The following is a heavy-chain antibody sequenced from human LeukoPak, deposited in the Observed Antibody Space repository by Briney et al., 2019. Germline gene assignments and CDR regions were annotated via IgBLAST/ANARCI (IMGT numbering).Heavy chain of an antibody. CDR2: IYPGDSDT. V-gene: IGHV5-51*01. J-gene: IGHJ4*02. CDR3: ARHAPGESMAMFDY. Sequence: GESLKISCKGSGYSFTTYWIAWVRQMPGKGLEWMGIIYPGDSDTRYSPSIQGQVTISADKSISTAYLQWSSLKASDTAMYYCARHAPGESMAMFDYWGQGTLVTVSS. CDR1: GYSFTTYW. D-gene: IGHD2/OR15-2a*01.